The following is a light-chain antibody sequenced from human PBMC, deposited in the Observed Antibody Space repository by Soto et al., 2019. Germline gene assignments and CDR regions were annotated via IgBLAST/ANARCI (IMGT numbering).Light chain of an antibody. Sequence: DIQMTQSPSTLSASVGDRVTITCRASQSISGWLAWYQQKPGKAPNLMISDASSVESGVPSRFCGSGSGTEFTLNCNGLQPDDFATYYWQQYSSYSSFGQGTKLEIK. CDR3: QQYSSYSS. J-gene: IGKJ2*01. CDR1: QSISGW. V-gene: IGKV1-5*01. CDR2: DAS.